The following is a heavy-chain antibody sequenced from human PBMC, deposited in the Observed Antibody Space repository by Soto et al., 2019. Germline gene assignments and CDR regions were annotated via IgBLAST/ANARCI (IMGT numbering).Heavy chain of an antibody. CDR2: ISGGGDGT. Sequence: GGSLRLSCAASGFTFSTYAMSWVRQAPGKGLEWVSTISGGGDGTYYADSVKGRFTISRDNSKNTMYLQMDSLRAGDTAVYYCAKDRPTTSSSKMDVWGKGTTVTVSS. CDR1: GFTFSTYA. D-gene: IGHD6-6*01. J-gene: IGHJ6*04. CDR3: AKDRPTTSSSKMDV. V-gene: IGHV3-23*01.